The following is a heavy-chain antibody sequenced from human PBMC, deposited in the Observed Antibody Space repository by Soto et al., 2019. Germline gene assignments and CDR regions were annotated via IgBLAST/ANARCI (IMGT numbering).Heavy chain of an antibody. CDR3: ARVLYGDSLGYDH. CDR1: GFTFSSYY. V-gene: IGHV3-74*01. CDR2: VSNGGGST. D-gene: IGHD4-17*01. Sequence: EVQLLESGGGLVQPGGSLRLSCAASGFTFSSYYMHWVRQVPGKGLVWVSGVSNGGGSTNYADSFRGRFTVSRDNGKSKLYLQMNSLRAEDTAIYYCARVLYGDSLGYDHWGQGTLVTVSS. J-gene: IGHJ4*01.